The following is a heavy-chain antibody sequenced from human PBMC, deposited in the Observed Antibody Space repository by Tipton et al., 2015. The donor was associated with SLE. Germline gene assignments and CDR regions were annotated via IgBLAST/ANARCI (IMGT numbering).Heavy chain of an antibody. CDR1: GGSISSYY. CDR3: AREGSSSFDY. J-gene: IGHJ4*02. V-gene: IGHV4-59*12. CDR2: LYYRGST. D-gene: IGHD6-13*01. Sequence: TLSLTCTVSGGSISSYYWSWIRQPPGKGLEWIGYLYYRGSTNYNPSLKSRVTISVDTSKNQFSLKLSSVTAADTAVYYCAREGSSSFDYWGQGTLVTVSS.